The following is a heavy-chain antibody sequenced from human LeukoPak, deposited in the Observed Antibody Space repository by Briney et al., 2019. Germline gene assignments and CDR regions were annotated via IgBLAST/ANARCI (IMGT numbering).Heavy chain of an antibody. Sequence: GGSLRLSCAASGFTFSSYAMSWVRQAPGKGLEWVSAISGSGGSTYYADSVKGRFAISRDNSKKMLYLQMNSLTYDDTAIYYCAKYRTTSVPPRNFDYWGQGTLVTVPS. J-gene: IGHJ4*02. V-gene: IGHV3-23*01. CDR2: ISGSGGST. CDR3: AKYRTTSVPPRNFDY. CDR1: GFTFSSYA. D-gene: IGHD1-14*01.